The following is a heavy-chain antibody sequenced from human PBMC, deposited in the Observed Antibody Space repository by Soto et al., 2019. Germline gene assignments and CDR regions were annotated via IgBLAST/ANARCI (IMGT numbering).Heavy chain of an antibody. D-gene: IGHD3-3*01. CDR2: ISAYNGNT. Sequence: QVQLVQSGAEVKKPGASVKVSCKASGYTFTSYGISWVRQAPGQGLEWMGWISAYNGNTNYAQKLQGRVTMTTDTFTSTAYMELRSLGSDDTAVYYCARDWSGSVLTRVDGMDVWGQGTTVTVSS. J-gene: IGHJ6*02. CDR1: GYTFTSYG. CDR3: ARDWSGSVLTRVDGMDV. V-gene: IGHV1-18*01.